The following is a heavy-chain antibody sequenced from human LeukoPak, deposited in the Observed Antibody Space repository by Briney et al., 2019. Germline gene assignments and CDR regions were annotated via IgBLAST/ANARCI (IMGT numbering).Heavy chain of an antibody. CDR1: GYTFTGYY. CDR2: INPNSGGT. V-gene: IGHV1-2*06. Sequence: ASVKVSCKASGYTFTGYYMHWVRQAPGQGLEWMGRINPNSGGTNYAQKFQGRVTMTRDTSISTAYMELSRLRSDDTAVYYCAIVDTAIFSFDYWGQGTPVTVSS. J-gene: IGHJ4*02. CDR3: AIVDTAIFSFDY. D-gene: IGHD5-18*01.